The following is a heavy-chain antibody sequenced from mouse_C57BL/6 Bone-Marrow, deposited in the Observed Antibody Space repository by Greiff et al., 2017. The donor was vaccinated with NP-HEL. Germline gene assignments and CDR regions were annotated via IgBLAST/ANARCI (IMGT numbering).Heavy chain of an antibody. CDR2: IYPGSGST. V-gene: IGHV1-55*01. J-gene: IGHJ1*03. D-gene: IGHD1-1*01. CDR1: GYTFTSYS. CDR3: ARLDTTGVAHWYFDV. Sequence: QVQLQQPGAELVKPGASVKMSCKASGYTFTSYSITWVKQRPGQGLEWIGDIYPGSGSTNYNEKFKSKATLTVDTSSSTAYMQLSSLTSEDSAVYYCARLDTTGVAHWYFDVWGTGTTVTVSS.